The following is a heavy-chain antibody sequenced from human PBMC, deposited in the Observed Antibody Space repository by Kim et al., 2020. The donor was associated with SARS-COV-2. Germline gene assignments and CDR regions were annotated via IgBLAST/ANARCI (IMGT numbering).Heavy chain of an antibody. D-gene: IGHD6-13*01. Sequence: SETLSLTCAVYGGSFSGYYWSWIRQPPGKGLEWIGEINHSGSTNYNPSLKSRVTISVDTSKNQFSLKLSSVTAADTAVYYCARAQAGWYSSSWSQPSNWFDPWGQRTLVTVSS. CDR2: INHSGST. CDR3: ARAQAGWYSSSWSQPSNWFDP. CDR1: GGSFSGYY. J-gene: IGHJ5*02. V-gene: IGHV4-34*01.